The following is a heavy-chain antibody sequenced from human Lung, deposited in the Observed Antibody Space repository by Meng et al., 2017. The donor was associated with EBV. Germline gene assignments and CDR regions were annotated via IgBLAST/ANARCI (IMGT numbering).Heavy chain of an antibody. Sequence: AQFVQCGGEVKKPWASRMVSAKASGYTFTKYGITWVRQAPGQGLEWMGWISAYNGNTNYAQTLQGRVTMTTDTSTSTAYMELGSLRSDDTAVYYCARVEVGITSGDYWGQGTLVTVSS. V-gene: IGHV1-18*01. CDR3: ARVEVGITSGDY. CDR2: ISAYNGNT. D-gene: IGHD1-26*01. CDR1: GYTFTKYG. J-gene: IGHJ4*02.